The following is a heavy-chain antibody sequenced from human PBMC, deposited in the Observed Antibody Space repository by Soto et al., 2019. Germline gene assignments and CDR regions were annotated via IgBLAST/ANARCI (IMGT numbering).Heavy chain of an antibody. D-gene: IGHD6-13*01. Sequence: SQTLSLTCAISGDSVSSNSAAWNWIRQSPSRGLEWLGRTYYRSKWYNDYAVSVKSRITINPDTSKNQFSLQPNSVTPEDTAVYYCARDRSPSSWYPSQNYGMDVWGQGTTVTVSS. V-gene: IGHV6-1*01. CDR1: GDSVSSNSAA. CDR3: ARDRSPSSWYPSQNYGMDV. CDR2: TYYRSKWYN. J-gene: IGHJ6*02.